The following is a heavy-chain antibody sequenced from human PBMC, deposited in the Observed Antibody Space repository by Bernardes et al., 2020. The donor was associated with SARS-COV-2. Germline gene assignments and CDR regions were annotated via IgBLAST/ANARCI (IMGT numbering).Heavy chain of an antibody. CDR2: IYYSGST. J-gene: IGHJ4*02. CDR3: ARLLGSQYYFDY. CDR1: GGSISSYY. Sequence: SATLSLTCTVSGGSISSYYWSWIRQPPGKGLEWIGYIYYSGSTNYNPSLKSRVTISVDTSKNQFSLKLSSVTAADTAVYYCARLLGSQYYFDYWGQGTLVTVSS. D-gene: IGHD2-2*03. V-gene: IGHV4-59*08.